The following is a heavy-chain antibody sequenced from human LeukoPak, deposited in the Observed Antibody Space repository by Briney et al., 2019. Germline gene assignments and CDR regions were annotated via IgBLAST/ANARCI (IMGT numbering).Heavy chain of an antibody. Sequence: PGGSLPLSRAASGFTFSSYSMHWVRQAPGKGLEWVSSISSSGSYIYYADSVKGRFTISRDNAKSSLYLQMNSLRAEDTAVYYCARGGYYDSSGYGAFDYWGQRTL. V-gene: IGHV3-21*01. J-gene: IGHJ4*02. CDR1: GFTFSSYS. CDR3: ARGGYYDSSGYGAFDY. D-gene: IGHD3-22*01. CDR2: ISSSGSYI.